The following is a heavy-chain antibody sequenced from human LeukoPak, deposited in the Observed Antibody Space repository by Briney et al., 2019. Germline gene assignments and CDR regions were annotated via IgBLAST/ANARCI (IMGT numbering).Heavy chain of an antibody. V-gene: IGHV3-64*01. D-gene: IGHD3-3*01. CDR1: GYTFTGYY. Sequence: SCKASGYTFTGYYMHWVRQAPGMGLEYVSAISSNGGGTYYVSSVKGRFTISRDNSKNTLFLLMGSLRAEDMGVYYCARWSAADGMDVWGQGTTVTVSS. CDR3: ARWSAADGMDV. CDR2: ISSNGGGT. J-gene: IGHJ6*02.